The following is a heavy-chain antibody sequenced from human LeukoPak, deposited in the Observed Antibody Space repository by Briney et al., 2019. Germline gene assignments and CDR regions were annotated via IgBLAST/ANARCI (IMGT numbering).Heavy chain of an antibody. Sequence: SETLSLTCTFSGGSINNFYWSWIRQPAGKGLEWIGRIHASENTNYNPSLKSRVTMSVDTSKNQFSLKLSSVTAADTAVYYGARGSNYYGSGSAYYYYMDVWGKGTTVTVSS. J-gene: IGHJ6*03. CDR2: IHASENT. CDR1: GGSINNFY. CDR3: ARGSNYYGSGSAYYYYMDV. V-gene: IGHV4-4*07. D-gene: IGHD3-10*01.